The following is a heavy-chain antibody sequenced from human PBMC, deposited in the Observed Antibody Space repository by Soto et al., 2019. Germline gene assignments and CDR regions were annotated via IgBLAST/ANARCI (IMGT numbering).Heavy chain of an antibody. V-gene: IGHV4-39*01. CDR1: GGSISSSSYY. J-gene: IGHJ6*02. Sequence: KTSETLSLTXTLSGGSISSSSYYWGWIRQPRGKGREWIGSIYYSGSPSYNPSLKSRVTISVDTSKNQFSLKLSSVTAADTAVYYCARRSVLRFFEWSDYGMDVWGQGTTVTVSS. CDR3: ARRSVLRFFEWSDYGMDV. D-gene: IGHD3-3*01. CDR2: IYYSGSP.